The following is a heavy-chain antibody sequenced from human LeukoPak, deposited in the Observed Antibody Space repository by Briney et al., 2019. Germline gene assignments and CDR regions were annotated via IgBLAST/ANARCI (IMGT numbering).Heavy chain of an antibody. J-gene: IGHJ4*02. CDR3: AKRGVVIRVILVGFHKEAYYFDS. CDR2: ISGSGGRT. CDR1: GITLSNYG. V-gene: IGHV3-23*01. Sequence: GGSLRLSCAVSGITLSNYGMSWVRLAPGKGLEWVVGISGSGGRTNYAESVKGRFTISRDNAENTLYLQMNSLRAEDTAVYFCAKRGVVIRVILVGFHKEAYYFDSWGQGALVTVSS. D-gene: IGHD3-22*01.